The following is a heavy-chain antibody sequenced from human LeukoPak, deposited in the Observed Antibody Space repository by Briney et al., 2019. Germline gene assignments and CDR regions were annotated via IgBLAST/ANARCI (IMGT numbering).Heavy chain of an antibody. CDR3: ARDPSDDPTGDY. CDR2: IKSKTDGGTT. J-gene: IGHJ4*02. V-gene: IGHV3-15*01. Sequence: PGGSLRLSCAASGFTFNNAWMNWVRQAPGKGLEWVGRIKSKTDGGTTDYAAPVKGRFTISRDNSKNTLYLQMSSLRADDTAVYYCARDPSDDPTGDYWGQGTLVTVSS. D-gene: IGHD1-14*01. CDR1: GFTFNNAW.